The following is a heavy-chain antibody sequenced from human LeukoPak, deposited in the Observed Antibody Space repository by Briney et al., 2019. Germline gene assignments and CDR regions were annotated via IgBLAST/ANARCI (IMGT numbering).Heavy chain of an antibody. CDR1: GLTFDNYA. J-gene: IGHJ4*02. V-gene: IGHV3-9*01. CDR2: ISWNSGSI. Sequence: GGSLKPSCEAPGLTFDNYALNWVRQAQGKALEWAQGISWNSGSIGYADSVKGRFTISRDNAKNSLYLQMNSLRAEDTALYYCAKGFYYDSSGYYFDYWGQGTLVTVSS. D-gene: IGHD3-22*01. CDR3: AKGFYYDSSGYYFDY.